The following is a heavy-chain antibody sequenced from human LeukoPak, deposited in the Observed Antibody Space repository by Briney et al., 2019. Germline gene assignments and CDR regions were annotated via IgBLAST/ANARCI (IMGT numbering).Heavy chain of an antibody. CDR1: GYTFTGYY. Sequence: ASVKVSCKASGYTFTGYYIHWVRQAPGQGLEWMGWINPNSGGTNYAQKFHGRVTMTRDTSISTAYMELSRLTSDDTAVYYCARDAIVRDYSNSDYWGQGTLVTVSS. D-gene: IGHD4-11*01. V-gene: IGHV1-2*02. CDR3: ARDAIVRDYSNSDY. CDR2: INPNSGGT. J-gene: IGHJ4*02.